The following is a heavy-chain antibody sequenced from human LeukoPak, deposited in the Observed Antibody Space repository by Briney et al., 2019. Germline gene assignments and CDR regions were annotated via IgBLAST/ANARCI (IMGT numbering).Heavy chain of an antibody. CDR1: GFTFSSYG. J-gene: IGHJ6*03. D-gene: IGHD2-8*01. V-gene: IGHV3-23*01. Sequence: QPGGSLRLSCAASGFTFSSYGMSWVRQAPGKGLEWVSTISGTSGSTYYADSVKGRFTISRDNSKNTLYLQLNSLRAEDTAVYYCAKVYFLPNHFYYYMDVWGKGTTVTVSS. CDR2: ISGTSGST. CDR3: AKVYFLPNHFYYYMDV.